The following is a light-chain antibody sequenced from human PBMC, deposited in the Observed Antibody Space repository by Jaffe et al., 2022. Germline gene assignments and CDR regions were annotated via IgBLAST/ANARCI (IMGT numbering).Light chain of an antibody. CDR2: QDS. CDR3: QAWDSSTARHV. CDR1: KLGDKY. V-gene: IGLV3-1*01. Sequence: SYELTQPPSVSVSPGQTASITCSGDKLGDKYACWYQQKPGQSPVLVIYQDSKRPSGIPERFSGSNSGNTATLTISGTQAMDEADYYCQAWDSSTARHVFGTGTKVTVL. J-gene: IGLJ1*01.